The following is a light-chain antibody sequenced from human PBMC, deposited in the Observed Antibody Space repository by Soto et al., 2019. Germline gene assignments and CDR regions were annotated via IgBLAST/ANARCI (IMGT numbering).Light chain of an antibody. CDR1: QSVSSRY. Sequence: EIVMTQSPATLSVPPGARATLSSRASQSVSSRYLGWYQQKPGQAPRLXXYDTSSRATGIPDRFSGSGSGTDLTLTISRLETEDFAVYYCQQYGSSPPITFGQGTRLEIK. V-gene: IGKV3-20*01. CDR2: DTS. J-gene: IGKJ5*01. CDR3: QQYGSSPPIT.